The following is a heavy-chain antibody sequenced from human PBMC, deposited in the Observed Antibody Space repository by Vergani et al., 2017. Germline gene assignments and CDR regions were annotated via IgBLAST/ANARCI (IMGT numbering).Heavy chain of an antibody. V-gene: IGHV4-34*01. J-gene: IGHJ6*03. Sequence: QVQLQQWGGGLLQPSETLSLTCVVNGGSFTSYHWTWIRQSPGEGLEWVGDIDHTGRPDYNPSFKSRLTMSVDKSRNQFSLTLNSVTATDTAIYFCARVNTETNGHLYYYYYMDGWGQGTAVTVS. CDR2: IDHTGRP. CDR3: ARVNTETNGHLYYYYYMDG. D-gene: IGHD4-11*01. CDR1: GGSFTSYH.